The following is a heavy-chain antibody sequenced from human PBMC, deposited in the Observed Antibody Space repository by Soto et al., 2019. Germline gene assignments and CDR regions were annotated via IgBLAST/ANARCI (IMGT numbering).Heavy chain of an antibody. CDR3: ARSGYSYGPNPLLY. Sequence: SETLSLTFTVSGSSISNGGYYWRWIHMHPVKGLEWIWYIYYSGSTYYNPSLKSRVTISVDTSKNQFSLKLSSVTAADTAVYYCARSGYSYGPNPLLYWGQGTLVTVS. CDR1: GSSISNGGYY. J-gene: IGHJ4*02. CDR2: IYYSGST. V-gene: IGHV4-31*03. D-gene: IGHD5-18*01.